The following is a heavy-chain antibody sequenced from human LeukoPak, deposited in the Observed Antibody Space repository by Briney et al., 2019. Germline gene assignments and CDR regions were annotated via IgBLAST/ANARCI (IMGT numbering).Heavy chain of an antibody. D-gene: IGHD2-2*02. J-gene: IGHJ6*03. CDR2: FDPEDGET. V-gene: IGHV1-24*01. CDR3: ATGSHCSSTSCYKYYYCYMDV. CDR1: GYTLTELS. Sequence: GASVKVSCKVSGYTLTELSMHWVRQAPGKGLEWMGGFDPEDGETIYAQKFQGRVTMTEDTSTDTAYMELSSLRSEDTAVYYCATGSHCSSTSCYKYYYCYMDVWGKGTTVTVSS.